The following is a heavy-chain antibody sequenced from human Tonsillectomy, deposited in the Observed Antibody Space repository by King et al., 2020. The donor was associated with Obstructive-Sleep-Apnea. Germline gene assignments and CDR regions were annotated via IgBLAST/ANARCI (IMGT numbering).Heavy chain of an antibody. CDR2: INPNSVGT. CDR1: GYTCTGHY. Sequence: QLVQSGAEVKKPGASVKVSCNASGYTCTGHYMHWVLQAPGQGLVWMGWINPNSVGTHYAQKFQGRVTMTRGTSISTAYMEVSSLRSDDTAVYYCAIKYTSTWREEGLDYWGRGTLVTVSS. J-gene: IGHJ4*02. V-gene: IGHV1-2*02. D-gene: IGHD6-13*01. CDR3: AIKYTSTWREEGLDY.